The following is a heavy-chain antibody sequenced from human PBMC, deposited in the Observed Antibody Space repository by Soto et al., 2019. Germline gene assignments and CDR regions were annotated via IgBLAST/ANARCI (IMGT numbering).Heavy chain of an antibody. Sequence: QVQLVQSGAEVKKPGASVKVSCKASGYTFTSYDINWVRQATGQGLEWMGWMNPNSGNTGYAQKFQGRVTMTRNTSISTAYMELSSLRSEDTAVYYWARSMHIVGAIIAAYWGQGTVVTVSS. V-gene: IGHV1-8*01. CDR3: ARSMHIVGAIIAAY. CDR1: GYTFTSYD. D-gene: IGHD1-26*01. J-gene: IGHJ4*02. CDR2: MNPNSGNT.